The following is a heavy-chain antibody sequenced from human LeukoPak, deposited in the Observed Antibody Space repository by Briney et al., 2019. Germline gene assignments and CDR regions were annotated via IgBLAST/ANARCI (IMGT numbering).Heavy chain of an antibody. J-gene: IGHJ4*02. Sequence: PSETLSLTCTVSGGSISSYYWSRIRQPPGKGLEWIGYIYYSGSSNYNPSLKSRVTISADTSKNQFSLKLTSVTAADTAVYYCARVAYGDYAVDYWGQGTLVTVSS. CDR2: IYYSGSS. CDR1: GGSISSYY. V-gene: IGHV4-59*01. CDR3: ARVAYGDYAVDY. D-gene: IGHD4-17*01.